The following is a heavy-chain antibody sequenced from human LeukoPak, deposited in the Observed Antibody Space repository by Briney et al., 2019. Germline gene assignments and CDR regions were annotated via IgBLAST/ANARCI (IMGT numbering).Heavy chain of an antibody. J-gene: IGHJ4*02. D-gene: IGHD3-22*01. V-gene: IGHV4-39*07. CDR2: IYHSGST. CDR3: ARDSADSSGAIDY. CDR1: GGSISSSSYY. Sequence: SETLSLTCTVSGGSISSSSYYWGWIRQPPGKGLEWIGEIYHSGSTNYNPSLKSRVTISVDKSKNQFSLKLSSVTAADTAVYYCARDSADSSGAIDYWGQGTLVTVSS.